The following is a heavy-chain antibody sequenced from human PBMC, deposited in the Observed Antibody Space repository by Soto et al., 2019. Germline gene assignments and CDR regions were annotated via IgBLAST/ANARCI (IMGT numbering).Heavy chain of an antibody. CDR3: ARVDPRGVAVVRDY. CDR1: GITFASHG. Sequence: QVQLVQSGPEVKKPGASVKVSCKASGITFASHGFSWVRQAPGQGLEWMGWISGFNGQTNYALKFQGRVTLTTDTSTSTAYMELRSLRSDDTAVYFCARVDPRGVAVVRDYWGQGTLVTVSS. J-gene: IGHJ4*02. CDR2: ISGFNGQT. D-gene: IGHD3-10*01. V-gene: IGHV1-18*01.